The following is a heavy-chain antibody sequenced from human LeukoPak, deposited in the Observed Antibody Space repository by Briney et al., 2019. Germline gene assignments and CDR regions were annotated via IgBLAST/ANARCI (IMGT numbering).Heavy chain of an antibody. D-gene: IGHD2-2*01. CDR2: IYYSGST. CDR3: ARDRRYCSSTSCYSRYYYYMDV. J-gene: IGHJ6*03. CDR1: GGSISSGGYY. V-gene: IGHV4-31*03. Sequence: SQTLSLTCTVSGGSISSGGYYWSWIRQHPGKGLEWIGYIYYSGSTYYNPSLKSRVAISVDTSKNQFSLKLSSVTAADTAVYYCARDRRYCSSTSCYSRYYYYMDVWGKGTTVTVSS.